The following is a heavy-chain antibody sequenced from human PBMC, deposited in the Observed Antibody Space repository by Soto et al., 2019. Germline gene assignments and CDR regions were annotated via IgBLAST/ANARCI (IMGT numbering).Heavy chain of an antibody. CDR3: XXXXXXXXXXXIDY. CDR2: ISGSGVST. CDR1: GFTFSSYA. Sequence: EVQLLESGGGLVQPGGSLRLSCAASGFTFSSYAMSWVRQAPGKGLEWVSGISGSGVSTYYADSVKGRFTISRDNSKXXXXXXXXXXXXXXXXXXXXXXXXXXXXXXXIDYWGQGTLVTVSS. V-gene: IGHV3-23*01. J-gene: IGHJ4*02.